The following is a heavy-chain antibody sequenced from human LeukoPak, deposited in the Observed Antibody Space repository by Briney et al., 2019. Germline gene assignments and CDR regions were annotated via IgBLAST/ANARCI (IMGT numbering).Heavy chain of an antibody. V-gene: IGHV4-39*02. J-gene: IGHJ4*02. CDR1: GGSISSSSYY. Sequence: SETLSLTCTVSGGSISSSSYYWGWIRQPPGKGLEWIGSIYYSGNTYFNPSLKSRVTISVDTSKNQFSLKLNSVNAADTAVYYCARDRYGDHTYFDYWGQGTLVTVSS. CDR2: IYYSGNT. CDR3: ARDRYGDHTYFDY. D-gene: IGHD4-17*01.